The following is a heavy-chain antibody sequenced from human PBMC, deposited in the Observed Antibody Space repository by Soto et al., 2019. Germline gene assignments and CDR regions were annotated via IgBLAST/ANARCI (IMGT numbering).Heavy chain of an antibody. CDR2: IYRTGST. V-gene: IGHV4-4*02. CDR3: ASRDPGTSVDY. Sequence: AVSGGSFTSNNWWTWVRQPPGQGLEWIGEIYRTGSTNYNPSLKSRVTISLDKSENQFSLKVTSLTAADTAVYYCASRDPGTSVDYWGQGTLVTVSS. J-gene: IGHJ4*02. CDR1: GGSFTSNNW. D-gene: IGHD1-7*01.